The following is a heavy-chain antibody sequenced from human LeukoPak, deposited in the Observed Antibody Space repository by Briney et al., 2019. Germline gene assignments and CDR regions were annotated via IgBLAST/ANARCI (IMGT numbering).Heavy chain of an antibody. CDR3: AKDCSSTGCY. D-gene: IGHD1-1*01. Sequence: GGSLRLSCAASGFTFSSYSMNWVRQAPGKGLEWVSAISGSGGSTYYADSVKGRFTISRDNSKNTLYLQMNSLRAEDTAVYYCAKDCSSTGCYWGQGTLVTVSS. CDR2: ISGSGGST. CDR1: GFTFSSYS. J-gene: IGHJ4*02. V-gene: IGHV3-23*01.